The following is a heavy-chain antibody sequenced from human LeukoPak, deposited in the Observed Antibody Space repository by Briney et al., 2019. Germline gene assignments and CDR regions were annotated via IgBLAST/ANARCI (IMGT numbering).Heavy chain of an antibody. Sequence: PGGSLRLSCAAFGFTFSSYSMNWVRQAPGKGLEWVSYISSSSSTIYYADSVKGRFTISRDNSKNTLFLQVNSLRAEDTAVYYCAKVRTYFYHGLDVWGQGTTVTVSS. CDR3: AKVRTYFYHGLDV. J-gene: IGHJ6*02. V-gene: IGHV3-48*01. CDR2: ISSSSSTI. D-gene: IGHD1-14*01. CDR1: GFTFSSYS.